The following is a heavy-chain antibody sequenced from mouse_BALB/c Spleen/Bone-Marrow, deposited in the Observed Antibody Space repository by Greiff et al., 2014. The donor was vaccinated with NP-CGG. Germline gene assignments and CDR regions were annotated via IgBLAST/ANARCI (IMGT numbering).Heavy chain of an antibody. CDR1: GYSFTGYY. Sequence: VHVKQSGLELVKPGPSVKISCKASGYSFTGYYMHWVKQSHGKSLEWIGEINPYNGGTSYNQKFKGKATLTVDTSSSTAFMELHSLTSEDSLVYYCARQLYGNYAYWGQGTLVTVSA. CDR3: ARQLYGNYAY. D-gene: IGHD2-10*02. J-gene: IGHJ3*01. V-gene: IGHV1S30*01. CDR2: INPYNGGT.